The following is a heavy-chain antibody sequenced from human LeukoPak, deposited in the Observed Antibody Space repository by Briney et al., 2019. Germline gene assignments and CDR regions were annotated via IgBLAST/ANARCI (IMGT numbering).Heavy chain of an antibody. J-gene: IGHJ3*02. CDR3: ASSSGWSAFDI. V-gene: IGHV4-4*07. CDR2: GFTSGTT. Sequence: PSETLSLTCTVSGGSISTYYWSWVRQPAGKGLEWIGRGFTSGTTNYNPSLKSRATMSVDTSKNQFSLKLSYVTAADTAMYYCASSSGWSAFDIWGQGTMVTVSS. D-gene: IGHD6-19*01. CDR1: GGSISTYY.